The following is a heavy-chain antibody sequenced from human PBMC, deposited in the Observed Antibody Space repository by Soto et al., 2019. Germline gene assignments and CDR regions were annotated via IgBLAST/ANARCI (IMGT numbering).Heavy chain of an antibody. D-gene: IGHD2-21*02. CDR3: ARDAYCGGDCVNWFDL. J-gene: IGHJ5*02. CDR2: IWYDGSNK. CDR1: GFTFSSYG. Sequence: PGGSLRLSCAASGFTFSSYGMHWVRQAPGKGLEWVAVIWYDGSNKYYADSVKGRFTISRDNSKNTLYLQMNSLRAEDTAVYYCARDAYCGGDCVNWFDLWGRGTQVTVSS. V-gene: IGHV3-33*01.